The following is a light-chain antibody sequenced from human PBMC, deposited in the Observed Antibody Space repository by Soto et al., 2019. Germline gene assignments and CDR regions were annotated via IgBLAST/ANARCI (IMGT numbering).Light chain of an antibody. Sequence: QSALTQPRSVSGSPGQSVTISCTGTSSDVGDYNYVSWYQQHPGKAPKFIIYEVSKRPSGVPDRFSGSKSGNTASLTISGLQAEDEADYYCCSYAGTYTVVFGRGTKLTVL. CDR3: CSYAGTYTVV. CDR2: EVS. J-gene: IGLJ2*01. CDR1: SSDVGDYNY. V-gene: IGLV2-11*01.